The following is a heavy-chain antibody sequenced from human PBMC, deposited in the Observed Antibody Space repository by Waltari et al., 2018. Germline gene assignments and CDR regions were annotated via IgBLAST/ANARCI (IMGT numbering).Heavy chain of an antibody. CDR2: IYYSGST. V-gene: IGHV4-59*08. CDR3: ARRRRGLELLSGVRDAFDI. Sequence: QVQLQESGPGLVKPSETLSLTCTVSGGSISRYYWSWIRQPPGKGLEWIGYIYYSGSTNYTPSLNSRVTRSVDTPKNTFSLKLSSLTAADTAVYYCARRRRGLELLSGVRDAFDIWGQGTMVTVSS. D-gene: IGHD1-26*01. J-gene: IGHJ3*02. CDR1: GGSISRYY.